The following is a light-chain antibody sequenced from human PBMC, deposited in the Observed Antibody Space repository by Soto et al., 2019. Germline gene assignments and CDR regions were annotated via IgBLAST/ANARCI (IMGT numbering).Light chain of an antibody. J-gene: IGLJ2*01. CDR1: SSDVGSYNR. CDR2: EVS. Sequence: QSALTQPPSLSGSPGQSVTISCTGTSSDVGSYNRVSWYQQPPGTAPKLMIYEVSNRPSGVPDRFSGSKSGNTASLTISGLQAEDEADYYCSLYTSSTVVFGGGTKVTVL. V-gene: IGLV2-18*01. CDR3: SLYTSSTVV.